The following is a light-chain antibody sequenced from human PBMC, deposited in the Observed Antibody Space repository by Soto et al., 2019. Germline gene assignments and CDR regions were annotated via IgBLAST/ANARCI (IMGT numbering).Light chain of an antibody. Sequence: QAVVTQPPSVSGAPGQRVTISCTGSSSNIGAGYDVHWYQQLPGTAPKLLIYGNSHRPSGVPDRFSGSKSGTSASLAITGLQAEDEADYYCQSYDNSLSALFGGGTKLTVL. CDR3: QSYDNSLSAL. CDR2: GNS. CDR1: SSNIGAGYD. J-gene: IGLJ2*01. V-gene: IGLV1-40*01.